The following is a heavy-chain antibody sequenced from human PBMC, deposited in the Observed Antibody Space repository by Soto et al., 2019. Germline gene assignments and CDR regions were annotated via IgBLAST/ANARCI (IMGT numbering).Heavy chain of an antibody. D-gene: IGHD2-21*02. Sequence: SETLSLTCVVSGGTVASSHWLSWVRQSPGRGLEWIGNVYHTGDTNFNPSLQSRVTFSVDKSNNQFSLRLTSVTAADTAVYFCAREIVTAGGNNYFDPWGPGTLVTVSS. J-gene: IGHJ5*02. CDR3: AREIVTAGGNNYFDP. CDR2: VYHTGDT. CDR1: GGTVASSHW. V-gene: IGHV4-4*02.